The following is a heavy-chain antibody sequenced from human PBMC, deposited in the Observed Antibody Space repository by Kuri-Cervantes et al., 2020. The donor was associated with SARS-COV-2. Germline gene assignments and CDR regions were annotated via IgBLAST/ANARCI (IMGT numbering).Heavy chain of an antibody. Sequence: GGSLRLSCAASGFTFSHFALFWVRQAPGKGLEWVAVISYDGNNKYYSDSVMGRFTISRDDSTNTVYLQMNSLRAEDTAVYYCARGVAELRYYGMDVWGQGTTVTVSS. D-gene: IGHD1-7*01. CDR3: ARGVAELRYYGMDV. V-gene: IGHV3-30*03. CDR2: ISYDGNNK. J-gene: IGHJ6*02. CDR1: GFTFSHFA.